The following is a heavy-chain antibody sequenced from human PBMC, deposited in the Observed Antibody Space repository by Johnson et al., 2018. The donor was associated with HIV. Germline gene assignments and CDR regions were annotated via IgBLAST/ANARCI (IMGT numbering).Heavy chain of an antibody. CDR1: GFSFSNYA. CDR2: ISYDGGTT. J-gene: IGHJ3*02. CDR3: VRDQGSGWPTNAFDI. D-gene: IGHD6-19*01. Sequence: QVQLVESGGGVVQPERSLRLSCAASGFSFSNYAIHWVRQAPGKGLECVAAISYDGGTTYYSDSVKGRFTISRDNSKNMPNLQMNGLSDEDTADYYCVRDQGSGWPTNAFDIWGRGTRVTVSS. V-gene: IGHV3-30-3*01.